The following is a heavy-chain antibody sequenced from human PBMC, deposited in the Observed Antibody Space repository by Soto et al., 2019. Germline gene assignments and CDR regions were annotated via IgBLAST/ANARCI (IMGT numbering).Heavy chain of an antibody. Sequence: PSETLSLTCAVSGYSTSSGYYWGWIRHPPEKALEWIGSIYHSGSTYYNPSLKSRVTISVDTSKNQFSLKLSSVTAADTAVYYCAREVATIGSRLYYYYGMDVWGQGTTVTVSS. CDR3: AREVATIGSRLYYYYGMDV. J-gene: IGHJ6*02. D-gene: IGHD5-12*01. CDR1: GYSTSSGYY. V-gene: IGHV4-38-2*02. CDR2: IYHSGST.